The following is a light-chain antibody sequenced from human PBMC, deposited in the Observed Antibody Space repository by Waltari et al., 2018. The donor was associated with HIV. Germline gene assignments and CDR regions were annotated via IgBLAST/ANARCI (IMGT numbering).Light chain of an antibody. CDR2: RNN. CDR1: SGGSNS. Sequence: QSVVTQPPSASGTPGQRVTISCSGSSGGSNSVYWYQQLPGTAPKLLIYRNNQRPSGVPDRFSGSRSDTSVSLAISGLRSEDEADYYCATWDDWLSGWVFGGGTKLTVL. J-gene: IGLJ3*02. V-gene: IGLV1-47*01. CDR3: ATWDDWLSGWV.